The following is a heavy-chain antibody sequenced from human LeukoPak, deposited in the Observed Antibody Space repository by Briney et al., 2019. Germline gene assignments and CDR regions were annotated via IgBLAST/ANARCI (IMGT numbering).Heavy chain of an antibody. CDR3: ARDRYYYDSSGEVNWFDP. J-gene: IGHJ5*02. V-gene: IGHV3-11*01. D-gene: IGHD3-22*01. CDR1: GFTFSDCY. CDR2: ISSSGSTI. Sequence: GGSLRLSCAASGFTFSDCYMSWIRQAPGKGLEWVSYISSSGSTIYYADSVKGRFTISRDNAKNSLYLQMNSLRAEDTAVYYCARDRYYYDSSGEVNWFDPWGQGTLVAVSS.